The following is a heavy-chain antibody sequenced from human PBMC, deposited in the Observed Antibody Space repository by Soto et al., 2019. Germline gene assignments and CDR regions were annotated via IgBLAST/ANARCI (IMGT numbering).Heavy chain of an antibody. CDR3: AKDSTFYYDFLTGALSHSPDNRRDDY. CDR1: GFTFSNYA. J-gene: IGHJ4*02. V-gene: IGHV3-48*01. Sequence: QPGGSLRLSCAASGFTFSNYAMDWVRQAPGKGLEWVSYISASSSNIRYADSVKGRFTISRDNAKSSVYLQMNSLRADDPAVYYCAKDSTFYYDFLTGALSHSPDNRRDDYWGQGTLVTVSS. CDR2: ISASSSNI. D-gene: IGHD3-9*01.